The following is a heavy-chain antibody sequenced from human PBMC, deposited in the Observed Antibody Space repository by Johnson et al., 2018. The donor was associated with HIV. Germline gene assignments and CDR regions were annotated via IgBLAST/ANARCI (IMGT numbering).Heavy chain of an antibody. D-gene: IGHD3-9*01. CDR1: GFTFSSYA. CDR3: AREEGTDILTRGDAFDI. CDR2: ISGSGRTI. Sequence: MLLVESGGGLVQPGGSLRLSCAASGFTFSSYAMSWVRQAPGKGLEWVSAISGSGRTIYYADSVKGRFTMSRDNAKKSLYLQMNSLRAEDTAVYYCAREEGTDILTRGDAFDIWGQGTMVTVSS. V-gene: IGHV3-48*04. J-gene: IGHJ3*02.